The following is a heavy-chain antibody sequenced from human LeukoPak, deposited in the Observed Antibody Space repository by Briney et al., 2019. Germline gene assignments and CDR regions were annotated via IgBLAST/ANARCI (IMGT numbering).Heavy chain of an antibody. V-gene: IGHV4-4*02. J-gene: IGHJ4*02. CDR3: ARGYGYISSWLDY. CDR1: GGPISSSNW. D-gene: IGHD6-13*01. CDR2: IYHSGST. Sequence: SETLSLTCAVSGGPISSSNWWSWVRQPPGKGLEWIGEIYHSGSTNYNPSLKSRVTISVDKSKNQFSLKLSSVTAADTAVYYCARGYGYISSWLDYWGQGTLVTVSS.